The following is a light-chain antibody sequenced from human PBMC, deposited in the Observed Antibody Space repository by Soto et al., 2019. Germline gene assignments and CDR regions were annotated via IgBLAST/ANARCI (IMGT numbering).Light chain of an antibody. CDR3: YLYASSPMYT. V-gene: IGKV3-20*01. J-gene: IGKJ5*01. CDR1: QSVSSSY. CDR2: GAS. Sequence: EIVLTQSPGTLSLSPGERATLSCRASQSVSSSYLAWYQQKPGQAPRLLLFGASSRATGIPDRFSGSGSGTTFTLTISRLEPEDFSVYYCYLYASSPMYTFGQGTRLEI.